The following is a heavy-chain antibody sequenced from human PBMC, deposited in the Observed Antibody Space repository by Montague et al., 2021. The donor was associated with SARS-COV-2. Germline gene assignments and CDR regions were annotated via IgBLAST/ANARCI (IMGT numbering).Heavy chain of an antibody. J-gene: IGHJ6*02. Sequence: SLRLSCAASGSTFSRQGMNWVRQAPGKGLEWASAIDGNGGGIFYADSVKGRFTISRDNSKNTLYLQLNSLRGDDTAVYYCAKEVATAGPWYYGLDVWGQGTTVTVSS. CDR2: IDGNGGGI. CDR3: AKEVATAGPWYYGLDV. CDR1: GSTFSRQG. D-gene: IGHD6-13*01. V-gene: IGHV3-23*01.